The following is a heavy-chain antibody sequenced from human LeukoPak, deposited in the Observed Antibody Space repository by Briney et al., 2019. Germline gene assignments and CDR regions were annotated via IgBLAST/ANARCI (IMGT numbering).Heavy chain of an antibody. Sequence: PSETLSLTCTVSGGSVSGHYWSWIRQTPGKGLEWIGYILYSGSTRYNPSLGSRVTISVDTSKDLFSLKLTSVTAAVTALYYCARHRGQYNAHDAFDIWGQGTLVAVSS. J-gene: IGHJ3*02. V-gene: IGHV4-59*08. D-gene: IGHD1-14*01. CDR1: GGSVSGHY. CDR2: ILYSGST. CDR3: ARHRGQYNAHDAFDI.